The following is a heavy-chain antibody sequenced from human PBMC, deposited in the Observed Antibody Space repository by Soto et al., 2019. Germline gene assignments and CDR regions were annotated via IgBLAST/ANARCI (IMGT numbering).Heavy chain of an antibody. J-gene: IGHJ4*02. Sequence: ASVKVSCKASGYTFTSYYMHWVRQAPGQGLEWMGIINPSGGSTSYAQKFQGRVTMTRDTSTSTVYMELSSLRSEDTAVYYCERPRLLTGILGYWGQGTLVTVSS. CDR1: GYTFTSYY. V-gene: IGHV1-46*01. CDR2: INPSGGST. D-gene: IGHD7-27*01. CDR3: ERPRLLTGILGY.